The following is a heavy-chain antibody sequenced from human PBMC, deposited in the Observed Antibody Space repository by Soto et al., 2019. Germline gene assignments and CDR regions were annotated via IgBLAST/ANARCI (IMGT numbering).Heavy chain of an antibody. D-gene: IGHD3-10*01. CDR1: GGSISSYY. CDR2: IYYSGST. J-gene: IGHJ6*02. Sequence: SETLSLTCTVSGGSISSYYWSWIRQPPGKGLEWIGSIYYSGSTYYNPSLKSRVTISVDTSKNQFSLKLSSVTAADTAVYYCARLGSGSYYDYYYYGMDVWGQGTTVTVSS. CDR3: ARLGSGSYYDYYYYGMDV. V-gene: IGHV4-39*01.